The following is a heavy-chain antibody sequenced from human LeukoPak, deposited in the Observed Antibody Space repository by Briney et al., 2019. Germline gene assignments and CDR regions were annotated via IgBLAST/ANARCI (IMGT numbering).Heavy chain of an antibody. J-gene: IGHJ4*02. V-gene: IGHV4-59*12. CDR3: ARAVRYSSSLFDY. Sequence: SSETLSLTCTVSGGSISSYYWSWIRQPPGKGLEWIGYIYYSGSTNYNPSLKSRVTISVDTSENQFSLKLSSVTAADTAVYYCARAVRYSSSLFDYWGQGTLVTVSS. CDR2: IYYSGST. CDR1: GGSISSYY. D-gene: IGHD6-6*01.